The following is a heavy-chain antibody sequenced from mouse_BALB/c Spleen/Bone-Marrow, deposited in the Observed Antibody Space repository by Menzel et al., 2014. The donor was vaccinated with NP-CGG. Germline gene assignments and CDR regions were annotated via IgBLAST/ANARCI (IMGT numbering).Heavy chain of an antibody. CDR2: ISTYNGNT. V-gene: IGHV1-67*01. CDR1: GYTFTDYA. Sequence: VKLQESGPEVVRPGVSVKISCKGSGYTFTDYAMHWVKQSHAKSLEWIGVISTYNGNTNHNQKFKGKATMTVDKSSSTAYMELARLTSEDSAIHYCAREVRAPWYAMDYWGQGTSVTVSS. D-gene: IGHD2-14*01. CDR3: AREVRAPWYAMDY. J-gene: IGHJ4*01.